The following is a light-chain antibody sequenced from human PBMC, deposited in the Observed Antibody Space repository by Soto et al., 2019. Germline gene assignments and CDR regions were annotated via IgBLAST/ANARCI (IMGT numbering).Light chain of an antibody. Sequence: DIQMTQSPSSLSASVGDRVTMTCRASQSISSYLNWYQQKPGKAPKLLIYAASSLQSGVPSRFSGSGSGTDFTLTISSLQPEDFATYYCPQSYSTPFTFGPGTNVDIK. V-gene: IGKV1-39*01. J-gene: IGKJ3*01. CDR1: QSISSY. CDR2: AAS. CDR3: PQSYSTPFT.